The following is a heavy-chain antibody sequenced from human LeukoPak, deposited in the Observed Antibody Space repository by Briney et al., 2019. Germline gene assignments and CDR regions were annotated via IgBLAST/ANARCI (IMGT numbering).Heavy chain of an antibody. CDR3: SRDPTMGELWD. V-gene: IGHV3-30*04. CDR1: GFSFDTYV. Sequence: PGGSLRLSCAVSGFSFDTYVMHWVRQAPGKGLEWVAVISKDATNKFYADSVKGRFTISRDNSQNTLYSQMNSLRTEDTAIYYCSRDPTMGELWDWGQGTLVTVSS. D-gene: IGHD3-10*01. J-gene: IGHJ4*02. CDR2: ISKDATNK.